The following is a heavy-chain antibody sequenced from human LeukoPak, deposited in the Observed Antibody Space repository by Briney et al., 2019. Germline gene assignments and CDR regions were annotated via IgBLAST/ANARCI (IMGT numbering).Heavy chain of an antibody. D-gene: IGHD1-26*01. V-gene: IGHV4-39*01. CDR3: ARGAYYFDY. Sequence: SETLSLTCTVSGGSISSSSYYWGWIRQPPGKGLEWIGSIYYSGSTYYNPSLKSRVTISVDTSKNQFSLKLSSVTAADTAVYYCARGAYYFDYWGQGTLVTVSS. CDR1: GGSISSSSYY. J-gene: IGHJ4*02. CDR2: IYYSGST.